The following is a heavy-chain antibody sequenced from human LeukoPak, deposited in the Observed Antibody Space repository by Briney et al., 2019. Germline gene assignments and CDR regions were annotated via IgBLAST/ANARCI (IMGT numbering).Heavy chain of an antibody. J-gene: IGHJ3*02. CDR3: ASGNYYDSLSAFDI. CDR2: ISAYNGNT. Sequence: ASVKVSCKASGYTFTSYGISWVRQAPGQGLEWMGWISAYNGNTNYAQKPQGRVTMTTDTSTSTAYMELRSLRSDDTAVYYCASGNYYDSLSAFDIWGQGTMVTVSS. V-gene: IGHV1-18*01. D-gene: IGHD3-22*01. CDR1: GYTFTSYG.